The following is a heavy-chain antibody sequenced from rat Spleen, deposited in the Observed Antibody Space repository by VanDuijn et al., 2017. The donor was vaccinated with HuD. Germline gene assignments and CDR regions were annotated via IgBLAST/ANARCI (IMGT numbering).Heavy chain of an antibody. Sequence: EVQLVESDGGLVQPGRSLKLSCAASGFTFSDYYMAWVRQAPTKGLEWVASITNTGGSIYYPDSVKGRFTISRDNAQNTLYLQMNSLRSEDTATYYCTTFITNFDYWGQGVMVTVSS. J-gene: IGHJ2*01. CDR1: GFTFSDYY. V-gene: IGHV5-20*01. D-gene: IGHD1-10*01. CDR3: TTFITNFDY. CDR2: ITNTGGSI.